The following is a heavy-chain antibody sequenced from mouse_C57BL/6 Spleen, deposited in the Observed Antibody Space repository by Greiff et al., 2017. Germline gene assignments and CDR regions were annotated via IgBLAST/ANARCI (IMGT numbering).Heavy chain of an antibody. CDR2: IDPSDSYT. V-gene: IGHV1-69*01. Sequence: QVQLQQPGAELVMPGASVKLSCKASGYTFTSYWMHWVKQRPGQGLEWIGEIDPSDSYTNYNQKFKGKSTLTVDKSSSTAYMQRSSLTSEDSAVYYCARGDYSNPYYAMDYWGQGTSVTVSS. CDR3: ARGDYSNPYYAMDY. D-gene: IGHD2-5*01. J-gene: IGHJ4*01. CDR1: GYTFTSYW.